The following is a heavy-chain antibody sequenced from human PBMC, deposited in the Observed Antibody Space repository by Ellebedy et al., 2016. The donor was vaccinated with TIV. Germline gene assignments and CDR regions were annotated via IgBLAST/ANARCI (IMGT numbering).Heavy chain of an antibody. Sequence: MPSETLSLTCTVSGGSISSYYWSWIRQPPGKGLEWIGYIYYSGSTNYNPSLKSRVTISVDTSKNQFSLKLSSVTAADTAVYYCARVPFRYNWKVDYYYGMDVWGQGTTVTVSS. CDR1: GGSISSYY. CDR2: IYYSGST. V-gene: IGHV4-59*01. D-gene: IGHD1-1*01. CDR3: ARVPFRYNWKVDYYYGMDV. J-gene: IGHJ6*02.